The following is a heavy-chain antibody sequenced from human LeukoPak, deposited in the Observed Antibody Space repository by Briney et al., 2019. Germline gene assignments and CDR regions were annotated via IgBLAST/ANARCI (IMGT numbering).Heavy chain of an antibody. CDR3: ASLDAGSGSWLMGENWSDP. J-gene: IGHJ5*02. CDR1: GFTLTSYG. CDR2: ISGGGTTI. Sequence: PGGSLRLSCGASGFTLTSYGMHWVRQTPGKGLEWVSFISGGGTTIYYADSVKGRFTISRDNAKKSLYLQMNSLRAEDTAVYYCASLDAGSGSWLMGENWSDPWGQGALVTVSS. D-gene: IGHD3-10*01. V-gene: IGHV3-48*04.